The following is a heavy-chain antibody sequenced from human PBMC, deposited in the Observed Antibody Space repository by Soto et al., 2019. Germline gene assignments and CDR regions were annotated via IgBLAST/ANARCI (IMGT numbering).Heavy chain of an antibody. CDR3: ARHRASAVLVFDY. CDR2: IHYTGST. J-gene: IGHJ4*02. Sequence: QLQLQESGPGLVKPSETLSLTCSVSGGSMSNFDYYWGWIRQPPGQELEWTGSIHYTGSTYYNPSLKSRLTVSVDTSKNQFSLKLSSVTAADTAVHYCARHRASAVLVFDYWGQGSLVTVSS. CDR1: GGSMSNFDYY. D-gene: IGHD3-3*01. V-gene: IGHV4-39*01.